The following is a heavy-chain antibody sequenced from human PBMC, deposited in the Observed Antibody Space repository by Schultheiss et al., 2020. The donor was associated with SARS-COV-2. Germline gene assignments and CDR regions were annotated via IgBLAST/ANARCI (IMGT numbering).Heavy chain of an antibody. V-gene: IGHV3-30*04. CDR2: ISYDGSNK. D-gene: IGHD4-17*01. CDR1: GFTFSSYA. J-gene: IGHJ4*02. Sequence: GGSLRLSCAASGFTFSSYAMSWVRQAPGKGLEWVAVISYDGSNKYYADSVKGRFTISRDNSKNTLYLQMNSLRAEDTAVYYCAKESGDPSRFDYWGQGTLVTVSS. CDR3: AKESGDPSRFDY.